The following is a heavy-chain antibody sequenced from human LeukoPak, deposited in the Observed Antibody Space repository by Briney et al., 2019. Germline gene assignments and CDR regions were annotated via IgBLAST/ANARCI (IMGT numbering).Heavy chain of an antibody. D-gene: IGHD3-3*01. J-gene: IGHJ4*02. CDR1: GGSISSYY. CDR2: IYNSGST. Sequence: SETLSLTCTVSGGSISSYYWSWIRQPAGKGLEWIGRIYNSGSTNYNPSLKRRVTTSVDTSKNHFSLKLSSVTAADTAVYYCARVLRLGINYYFDYWGQGTLVTVSS. CDR3: ARVLRLGINYYFDY. V-gene: IGHV4-4*07.